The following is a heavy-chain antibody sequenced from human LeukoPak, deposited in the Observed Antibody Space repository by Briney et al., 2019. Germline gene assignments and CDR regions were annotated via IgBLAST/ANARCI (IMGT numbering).Heavy chain of an antibody. CDR3: ARAFTVTTDYFDC. Sequence: SETLSLTCAVSGYSISSGYYWGWIRQPPGKGLEWIGSIYHSGSTYYNPSLKSRVTISVDTSKNQFSLKLSSVTAADTAVYYCARAFTVTTDYFDCWGQGTLVTVSS. CDR2: IYHSGST. CDR1: GYSISSGYY. D-gene: IGHD4-17*01. V-gene: IGHV4-38-2*01. J-gene: IGHJ4*02.